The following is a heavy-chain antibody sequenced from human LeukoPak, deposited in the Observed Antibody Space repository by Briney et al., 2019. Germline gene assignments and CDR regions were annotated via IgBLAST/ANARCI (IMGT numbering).Heavy chain of an antibody. J-gene: IGHJ4*02. Sequence: PSQTLSLTCTVSGGSISSGSYYWSWIRQPAGKGLEWIGRIYTSGSTNYNPSLKSRVTISVDTSKNQFSLKLNSVTAADTAVYYCARNGKNNKIGSGFEESLDYWGQGTLVTVSS. V-gene: IGHV4-61*02. D-gene: IGHD1-1*01. CDR3: ARNGKNNKIGSGFEESLDY. CDR1: GGSISSGSYY. CDR2: IYTSGST.